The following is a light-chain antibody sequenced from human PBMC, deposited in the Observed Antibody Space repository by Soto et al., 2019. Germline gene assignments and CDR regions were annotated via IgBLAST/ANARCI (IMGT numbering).Light chain of an antibody. V-gene: IGLV2-11*01. CDR2: DVS. CDR1: SSDVGGYNY. J-gene: IGLJ1*01. Sequence: QSALTQPRSVSGSPGQSVTISCSGTSSDVGGYNYVSWYQQYAGKAPKLMIYDVSKRPSGVPDRFSGSKSGNTASLTITGLQAEDEADYYCCSYASRYTYVFGTGTKVTVL. CDR3: CSYASRYTYV.